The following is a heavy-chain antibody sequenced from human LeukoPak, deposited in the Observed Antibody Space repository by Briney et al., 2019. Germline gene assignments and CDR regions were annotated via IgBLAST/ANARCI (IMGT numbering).Heavy chain of an antibody. CDR1: GYTFTGYY. CDR2: ISAYNGNT. Sequence: ASVKVSCKASGYTFTGYYMHWVRQAPGQGLEWMGWISAYNGNTNYAQKLQGRVTMTTDTSTSTAYMELRSLRSDDTAVYYCARGSLWFGEEVQDDYWGQGTLVTVSS. CDR3: ARGSLWFGEEVQDDY. D-gene: IGHD3-10*01. V-gene: IGHV1-18*04. J-gene: IGHJ4*02.